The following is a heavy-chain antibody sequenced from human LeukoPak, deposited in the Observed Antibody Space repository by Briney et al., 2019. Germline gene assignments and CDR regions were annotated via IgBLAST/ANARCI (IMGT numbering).Heavy chain of an antibody. J-gene: IGHJ4*02. V-gene: IGHV1-2*02. Sequence: ASVKVSCKASGYTFTGYYMHWVRQAPGQGLEWMGWINPNSGGTNYAQKLQGRVTMTRDTSISTAYMELSRLRSDDTAVYYCARGGGRTYYYDSSGYYLDYWGQGTLVTVSS. CDR2: INPNSGGT. CDR3: ARGGGRTYYYDSSGYYLDY. D-gene: IGHD3-22*01. CDR1: GYTFTGYY.